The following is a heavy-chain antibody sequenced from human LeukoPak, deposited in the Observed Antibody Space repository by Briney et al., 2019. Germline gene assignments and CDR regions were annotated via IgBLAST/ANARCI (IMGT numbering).Heavy chain of an antibody. J-gene: IGHJ6*03. D-gene: IGHD1-7*01. CDR1: GDSVSSTAAA. CDR2: TFYRSNWNY. Sequence: SQTLSLTCAISGDSVSSTAAAWHWIRQSPSRGLEWLGRTFYRSNWNYNYADSVKSRISIKSDTSKNQFSLHLNSVTPEDTAVYYCAGVVGLDLRTQYAYYRGVWGKGTTVTVSS. V-gene: IGHV6-1*01. CDR3: AGVVGLDLRTQYAYYRGV.